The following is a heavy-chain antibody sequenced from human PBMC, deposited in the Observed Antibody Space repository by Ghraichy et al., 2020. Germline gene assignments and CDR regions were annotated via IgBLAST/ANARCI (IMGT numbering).Heavy chain of an antibody. CDR3: ARGFKGGIAARPRAYYYYMDV. J-gene: IGHJ6*03. CDR2: MNPNSGNT. Sequence: ASVKVSCKASGYTFTSYDINWVRQATGQGLEWMGWMNPNSGNTGYAQKFQGRVTMTRNTSISTAYMELSSLRSEDTAVYYCARGFKGGIAARPRAYYYYMDVGGKGTTVTVSS. D-gene: IGHD6-6*01. CDR1: GYTFTSYD. V-gene: IGHV1-8*01.